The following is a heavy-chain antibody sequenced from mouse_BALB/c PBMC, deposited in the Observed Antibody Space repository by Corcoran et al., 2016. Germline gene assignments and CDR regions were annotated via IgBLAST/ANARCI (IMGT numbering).Heavy chain of an antibody. D-gene: IGHD1-2*01. CDR1: GYSFTGYY. J-gene: IGHJ3*01. V-gene: IGHV1-18*01. CDR3: AREDFTTATAY. Sequence: EVQLKQSGTELVKPGASVKIACKASGYSFTGYYMHWVKQSHVKSLEWIGRINPYNGATSYNQNFKDKASLTVDKSSSTAYMELHSLTSEDSAVYYCAREDFTTATAYWGQGTLVTVSA. CDR2: INPYNGAT.